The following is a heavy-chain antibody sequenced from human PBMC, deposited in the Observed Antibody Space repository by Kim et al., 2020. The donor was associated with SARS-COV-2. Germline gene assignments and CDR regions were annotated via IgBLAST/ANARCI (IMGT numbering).Heavy chain of an antibody. CDR2: IKGKSEGGTT. D-gene: IGHD3-22*01. V-gene: IGHV3-15*01. J-gene: IGHJ5*02. CDR3: TIDPRWRDDDSQSSQRT. Sequence: GGSLRLSCAASQFSFTNAWMNWVRQAPGKGPEWLGRIKGKSEGGTTHYAAPVKGRFTISRDESKNTLYLQMNSLNAEDTAVYYCTIDPRWRDDDSQSSQRTWGQGTLVTVSS. CDR1: QFSFTNAW.